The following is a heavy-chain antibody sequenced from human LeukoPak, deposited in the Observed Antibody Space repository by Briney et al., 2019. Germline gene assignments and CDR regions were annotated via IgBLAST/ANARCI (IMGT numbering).Heavy chain of an antibody. J-gene: IGHJ6*02. CDR2: IIPILGTA. CDR1: GGTFRSYG. V-gene: IGHV1-69*13. D-gene: IGHD2-2*01. Sequence: ASVKVSCKASGGTFRSYGLNWVRQAPGQGLEWMGGIIPILGTAKYAQKLQGRVTVTADESTSTGHMELSSLRSEDTAVYNCARGLYCSSSTSCYDYGMDVWGQGTTVTVSS. CDR3: ARGLYCSSSTSCYDYGMDV.